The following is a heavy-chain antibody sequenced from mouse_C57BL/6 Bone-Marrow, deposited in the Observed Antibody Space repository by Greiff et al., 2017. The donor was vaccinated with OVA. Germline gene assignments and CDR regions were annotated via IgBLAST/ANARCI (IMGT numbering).Heavy chain of an antibody. CDR1: GYSFTGYY. Sequence: EVMLVESGPELVQPGASVKISCKASGYSFTGYYMHWVKQSHGNILDWIGYIYPYNGVSSSNQKFKGKATLTVDKSSSTAYMGLRSLASEDSAVYYCARGTGFDNWGQGTTLTVSS. D-gene: IGHD3-3*01. V-gene: IGHV1-31*01. J-gene: IGHJ2*01. CDR2: IYPYNGVS. CDR3: ARGTGFDN.